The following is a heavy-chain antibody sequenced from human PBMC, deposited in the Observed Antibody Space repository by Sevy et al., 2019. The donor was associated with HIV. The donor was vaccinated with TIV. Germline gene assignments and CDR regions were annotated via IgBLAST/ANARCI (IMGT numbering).Heavy chain of an antibody. D-gene: IGHD3-22*01. V-gene: IGHV3-7*04. CDR3: ARGNSGSFDY. CDR1: GFSFSSYW. CDR2: IKEDESEK. Sequence: GESLKISCAASGFSFSSYWMHWVRQAPGQGLEWVANIKEDESEKYYVASVKGRFTISRDNAKNSVYLQMNSLRPEDTASYYCARGNSGSFDYWGQGTLVTVSS. J-gene: IGHJ4*02.